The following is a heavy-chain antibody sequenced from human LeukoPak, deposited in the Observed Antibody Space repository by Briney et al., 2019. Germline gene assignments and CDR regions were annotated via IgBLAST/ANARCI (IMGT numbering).Heavy chain of an antibody. D-gene: IGHD3-16*02. Sequence: SETLSLTCTVSGGSISSGDYYWSWIRQPPGKGLEWIGYIYYSGSTYYNPSLKSRVTISVDTSKNQFSLKLSSVTAADTAVYYCARGDYVWGSYRNLLFDYWGQGTLVTVSS. CDR1: GGSISSGDYY. J-gene: IGHJ4*02. CDR2: IYYSGST. CDR3: ARGDYVWGSYRNLLFDY. V-gene: IGHV4-30-4*01.